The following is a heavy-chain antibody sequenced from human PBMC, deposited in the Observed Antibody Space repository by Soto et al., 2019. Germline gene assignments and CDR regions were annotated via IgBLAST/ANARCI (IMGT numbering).Heavy chain of an antibody. CDR1: GGSISSSSYY. CDR2: VYYNGFT. Sequence: SETLSLTCTVSGGSISSSSYYWAWNRQSPGKGLEWIGSVYYNGFTNYNPSLKSRVTISVDTSKNQFSLKLSSVTAADTAVYYCARATDSSGYRDAFDIWGQGTMVTVSS. J-gene: IGHJ3*02. D-gene: IGHD3-22*01. V-gene: IGHV4-39*01. CDR3: ARATDSSGYRDAFDI.